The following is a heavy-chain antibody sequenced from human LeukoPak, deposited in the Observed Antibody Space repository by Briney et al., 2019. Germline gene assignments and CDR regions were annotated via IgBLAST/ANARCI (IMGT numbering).Heavy chain of an antibody. CDR3: ARDCGGDCYNTPDYYYGMDV. V-gene: IGHV3-53*01. CDR1: GFTVSSNY. J-gene: IGHJ6*02. CDR2: IYSGGST. Sequence: GGSLRLPCAPSGFTVSSNYMSWVGQAPGKGLDCVSVIYSGGSTYYADSVKGRFTISRDNSKNTLYLQMNSLRAEDTAVYYCARDCGGDCYNTPDYYYGMDVWGQGTTVTVSS. D-gene: IGHD2-21*02.